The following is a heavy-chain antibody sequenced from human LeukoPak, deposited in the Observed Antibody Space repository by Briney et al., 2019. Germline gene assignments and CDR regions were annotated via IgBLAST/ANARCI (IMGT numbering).Heavy chain of an antibody. Sequence: SETLSLTCTVSGGSISSYYWSWIRQPPGKGLEWIGYIYYSGSTNYNPSLKSRVTISVDTSKNQFSLKLSSVTAADTAVYYCARDAAAAGIDDYYGMDVWGQGTTVTVS. J-gene: IGHJ6*02. D-gene: IGHD6-13*01. CDR2: IYYSGST. CDR1: GGSISSYY. V-gene: IGHV4-59*01. CDR3: ARDAAAAGIDDYYGMDV.